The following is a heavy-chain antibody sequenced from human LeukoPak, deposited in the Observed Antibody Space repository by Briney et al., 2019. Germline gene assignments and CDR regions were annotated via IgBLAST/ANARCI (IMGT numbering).Heavy chain of an antibody. CDR2: IYYSGST. Sequence: SETLSLTCSVSGDSISPYYWSWIRQPPGKGLEWIGYIYYSGSTNYNPSLKSRVTISVDTSKNQFSLKLSSVTAADTAVYYCAGIVATIHGDFGCFDYWGQGTLVTVSS. D-gene: IGHD5-12*01. V-gene: IGHV4-59*01. CDR3: AGIVATIHGDFGCFDY. CDR1: GDSISPYY. J-gene: IGHJ4*02.